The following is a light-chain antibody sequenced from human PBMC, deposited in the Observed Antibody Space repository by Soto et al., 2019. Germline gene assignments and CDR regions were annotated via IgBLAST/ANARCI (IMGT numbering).Light chain of an antibody. Sequence: DIQMAQSPSTLSASVGDTVTVTCRASQSIHIWLAWYQQKPGKAPKLLIYRASSLESGVPSRFSGSASGTEFTLTINSLQPDDRATYYCQQYDTYPWTFGQGTKVEIK. CDR3: QQYDTYPWT. J-gene: IGKJ1*01. CDR2: RAS. CDR1: QSIHIW. V-gene: IGKV1-5*03.